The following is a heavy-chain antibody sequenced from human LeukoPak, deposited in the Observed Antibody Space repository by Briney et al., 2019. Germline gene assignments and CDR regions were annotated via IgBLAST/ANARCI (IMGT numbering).Heavy chain of an antibody. V-gene: IGHV3-7*01. CDR2: IKQDASEK. CDR1: GFTFSNFW. CDR3: ARDSSSWYSY. D-gene: IGHD6-13*01. J-gene: IGHJ4*02. Sequence: GGSLRLSCAASGFTFSNFWMSWVRQAPGKGLEWVANIKQDASEKYHVDSVKGRFSISRDNAKNSLYLQMNSLRAEDTAVYYCARDSSSWYSYWGRGTLVNVSS.